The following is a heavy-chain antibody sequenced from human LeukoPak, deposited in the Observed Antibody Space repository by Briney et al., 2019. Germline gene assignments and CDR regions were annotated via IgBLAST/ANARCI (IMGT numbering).Heavy chain of an antibody. J-gene: IGHJ4*02. CDR1: GFTFSDYY. Sequence: GGSLRLSCGASGFTFSDYYMSWIPQAPGKGLEWVSCISGSSSYSNYADSVKGRFTISRDSSKNTLDLQMNSLRAEDTAVYYCARGISSGYYFGDWGQGTLVTVSS. CDR2: ISGSSSYS. CDR3: ARGISSGYYFGD. V-gene: IGHV3-11*05. D-gene: IGHD3-22*01.